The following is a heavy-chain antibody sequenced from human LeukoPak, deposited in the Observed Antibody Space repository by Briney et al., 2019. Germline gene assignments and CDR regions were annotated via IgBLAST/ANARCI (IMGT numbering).Heavy chain of an antibody. CDR3: ARAGLGLLRFLEWPSVGSYFDY. CDR1: GYTFTSYD. V-gene: IGHV1-8*01. CDR2: MNPNSGNT. Sequence: GASVKVSCKASGYTFTSYDINWVRQATGQGLEWMGWMNPNSGNTGYAQKFQGRVTMTRNTSISTAYMELSRLRSDDTAVYYCARAGLGLLRFLEWPSVGSYFDYWGQGTLVTVSS. D-gene: IGHD3-3*01. J-gene: IGHJ4*02.